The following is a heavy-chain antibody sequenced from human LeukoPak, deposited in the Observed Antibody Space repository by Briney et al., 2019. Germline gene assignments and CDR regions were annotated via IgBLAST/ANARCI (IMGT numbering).Heavy chain of an antibody. J-gene: IGHJ4*02. V-gene: IGHV3-23*01. D-gene: IGHD3-10*01. CDR3: AKGSVDY. CDR1: GFTFSGDA. CDR2: ISGSGGRT. Sequence: VGSLRLSSAASGFTFSGDAMSWVRQAPGKGLEWVSAISGSGGRTYYADSVKGRFTISGDNSKNTLYLQMSSLSAEDTAVYYCAKGSVDYWGQGTLVTVSS.